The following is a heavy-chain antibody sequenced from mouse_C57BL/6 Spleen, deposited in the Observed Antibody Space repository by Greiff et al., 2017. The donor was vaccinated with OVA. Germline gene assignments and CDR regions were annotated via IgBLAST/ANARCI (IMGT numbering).Heavy chain of an antibody. J-gene: IGHJ2*01. V-gene: IGHV1-53*01. Sequence: QVQLQQPGTELVKPGASVKLSCKASGYTLTSYWMHWVKQRPGQGLEWIGNINPSNGGTNYNEKFKSKATLTVDKSSSTAYMQLSSLPSEESAVDYFARRGTAHATDYWGQGTTLTVSS. CDR2: INPSNGGT. CDR1: GYTLTSYW. CDR3: ARRGTAHATDY. D-gene: IGHD3-2*02.